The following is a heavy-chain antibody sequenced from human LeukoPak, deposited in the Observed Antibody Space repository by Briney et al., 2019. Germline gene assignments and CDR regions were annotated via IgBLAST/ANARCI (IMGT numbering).Heavy chain of an antibody. Sequence: GGSLRLSCAASGFTFSSYAMSWVRQAPGKGLEWVSAISGSGGSTYYADSVKGRLTISRDNSKNTLYLQMNSLRAEDTAVYYCAKDPGDYDFWSGYYPFDYWGQGTLVTVSS. CDR2: ISGSGGST. J-gene: IGHJ4*02. V-gene: IGHV3-23*01. D-gene: IGHD3-3*01. CDR1: GFTFSSYA. CDR3: AKDPGDYDFWSGYYPFDY.